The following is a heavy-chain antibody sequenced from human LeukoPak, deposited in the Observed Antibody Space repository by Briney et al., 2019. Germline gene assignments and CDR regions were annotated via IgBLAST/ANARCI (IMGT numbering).Heavy chain of an antibody. V-gene: IGHV4-39*07. CDR3: ARAEDSSGYYVPNRFDP. D-gene: IGHD3-22*01. Sequence: SETLSLTCTVSGGSISSSPYYWGWIRQPPGKGLEWIGSIYHTGSTYYNPSLKSRVTISVDTSKNQFSLKLSSVTAADTAVYYCARAEDSSGYYVPNRFDPWGQGTLVTVSS. CDR2: IYHTGST. CDR1: GGSISSSPYY. J-gene: IGHJ5*02.